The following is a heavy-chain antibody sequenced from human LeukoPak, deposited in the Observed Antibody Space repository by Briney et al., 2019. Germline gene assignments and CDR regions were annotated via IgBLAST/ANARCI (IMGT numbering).Heavy chain of an antibody. CDR2: MNPNSGDT. CDR3: VRGFCSTAGCYN. V-gene: IGHV1-8*01. CDR1: GYTFTSYN. Sequence: ASVKVSCKASGYTFTSYNINWVRQATGQGLEWMGWMNPNSGDTGYAQKFQGRVTMTRSTSISTAYMELSSLRYEDTAVYYCVRGFCSTAGCYNWGQGTRVTVSP. D-gene: IGHD2-2*02. J-gene: IGHJ4*02.